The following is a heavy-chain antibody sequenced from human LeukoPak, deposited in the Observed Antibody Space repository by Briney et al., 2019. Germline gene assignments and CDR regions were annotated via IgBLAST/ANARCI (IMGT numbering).Heavy chain of an antibody. J-gene: IGHJ4*02. D-gene: IGHD3-10*01. CDR1: GFTFRRYW. V-gene: IGHV3-74*01. Sequence: PGGSLRLSCAVSGFTFRRYWMHWVRQVPGKGLMWVSRTNEDGSITNYADSVKGRFTISRDNAENTLYLHLNSLRVEDTAIYYCARDVGGSGSYWGQGTLVTVSS. CDR3: ARDVGGSGSY. CDR2: TNEDGSIT.